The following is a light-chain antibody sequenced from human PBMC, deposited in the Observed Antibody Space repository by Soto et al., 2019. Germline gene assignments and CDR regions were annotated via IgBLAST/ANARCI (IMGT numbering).Light chain of an antibody. V-gene: IGKV3-11*01. CDR2: DAS. CDR3: QQRSNWPPIT. Sequence: EIVMTQSPATLSVSPGARAPLSWRASQSVSSNLAWYQQNPGQAPRLLIYDASNRATGIPARFSGSGSGTDFTLTISSLEPEDFAVYYCQQRSNWPPITFGQGTRLEIK. J-gene: IGKJ5*01. CDR1: QSVSSN.